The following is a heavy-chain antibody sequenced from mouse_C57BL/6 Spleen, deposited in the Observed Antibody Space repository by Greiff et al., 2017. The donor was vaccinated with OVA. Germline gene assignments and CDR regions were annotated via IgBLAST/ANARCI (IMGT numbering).Heavy chain of an antibody. V-gene: IGHV1-82*01. CDR1: GYAFSSSW. CDR3: AREEQLTFAY. D-gene: IGHD3-2*02. Sequence: QVQLQHSGPELVKPGASVKISCKASGYAFSSSWMNWVKQRPGKGLEWIGRIYPGDGDTNYNGKFKGKATLTADKSSSTAYMQLSSLTSEDSAVYFCAREEQLTFAYWGQGTLVTVSA. J-gene: IGHJ3*01. CDR2: IYPGDGDT.